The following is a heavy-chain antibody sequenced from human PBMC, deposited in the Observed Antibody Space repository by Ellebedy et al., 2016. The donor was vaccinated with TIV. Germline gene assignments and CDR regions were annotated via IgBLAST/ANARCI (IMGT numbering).Heavy chain of an antibody. CDR2: IWFDGSDK. J-gene: IGHJ6*02. V-gene: IGHV3-33*01. CDR3: VRERSTFYNNDRYSLDV. D-gene: IGHD2/OR15-2a*01. Sequence: GESLKISCEASGFTFSYYGMHWVRQPPGKGLEWVAVIWFDGSDKNCADSVKDRFTISRDNAKNTLFLQMNSLRAEDTAVYYCVRERSTFYNNDRYSLDVWGQGTTVTVSS. CDR1: GFTFSYYG.